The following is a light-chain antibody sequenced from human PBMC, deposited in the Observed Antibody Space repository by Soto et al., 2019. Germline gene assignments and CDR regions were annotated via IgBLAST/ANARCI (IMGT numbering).Light chain of an antibody. CDR2: DFS. CDR1: SSDFGIYNS. Sequence: QSVLTQPASVSGSPGQSITISCTGTSSDFGIYNSISWYQQYPGKAPKLLIHDFSNRPSGVFNRFSGSKFGNTASLTISGLQADDEADYYCSSFTSSISYVFGSGTKVTVL. J-gene: IGLJ1*01. V-gene: IGLV2-14*01. CDR3: SSFTSSISYV.